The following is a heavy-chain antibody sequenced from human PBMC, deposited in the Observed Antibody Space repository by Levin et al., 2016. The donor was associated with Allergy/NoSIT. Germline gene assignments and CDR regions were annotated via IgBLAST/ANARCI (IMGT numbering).Heavy chain of an antibody. CDR2: IFYTGST. CDR1: DDLIGSYY. J-gene: IGHJ4*02. D-gene: IGHD6-19*01. CDR3: ARARIAVTPIIEY. V-gene: IGHV4-59*01. Sequence: SETLSLTCTVSDDLIGSYYWTWIRQPPGKGLEWIGYIFYTGSTNYDPSLKSRVTISVDTSNNQFSLKVTSVTAADTAVYYCARARIAVTPIIEYWGQGTLVTVSS.